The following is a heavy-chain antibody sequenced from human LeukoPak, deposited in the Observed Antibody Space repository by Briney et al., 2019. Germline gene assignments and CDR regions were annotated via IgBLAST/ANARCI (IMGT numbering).Heavy chain of an antibody. CDR2: ISSNGDGT. V-gene: IGHV3-64*01. J-gene: IGHJ4*02. CDR1: GFTFSGYA. CDR3: ARVGASGTFDY. D-gene: IGHD1-26*01. Sequence: PGGSLRLSCAASGFTFSGYAMHWVRQAPGKGLEYVSAISSNGDGTYYANSVKGRFTISRDNSKNTLYLQMGGLRPEDMAVYYCARVGASGTFDYWGQGTLVTVSS.